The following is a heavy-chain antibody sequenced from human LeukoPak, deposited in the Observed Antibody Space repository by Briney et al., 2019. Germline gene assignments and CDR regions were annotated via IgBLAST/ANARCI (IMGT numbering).Heavy chain of an antibody. CDR1: GFTFSSYG. V-gene: IGHV3-30*18. J-gene: IGHJ4*02. D-gene: IGHD6-19*01. CDR3: AKEVTVAGRGDY. CDR2: ISYDGSNK. Sequence: GGSLRLSCAASGFTFSSYGMHWVRQAPGKGLEWVAVISYDGSNKYYADSVKGRFTISRDNSKNTLYLQMNSLRAEDTAVYHCAKEVTVAGRGDYWGQGTLVTVSS.